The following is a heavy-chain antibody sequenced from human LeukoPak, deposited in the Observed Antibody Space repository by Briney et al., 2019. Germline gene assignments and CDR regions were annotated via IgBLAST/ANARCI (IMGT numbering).Heavy chain of an antibody. Sequence: PSQTLSLTRTVSGGSISSGGYYWSWIRQHPGKGLEWIGYIYYSGSTYYNPSLKSRVTISVDTSKNQFSLKLSSVTAADTAVYYCAREVIAAAGHFDYWGQGTLVTVSS. CDR2: IYYSGST. V-gene: IGHV4-31*03. J-gene: IGHJ4*02. CDR1: GGSISSGGYY. CDR3: AREVIAAAGHFDY. D-gene: IGHD6-13*01.